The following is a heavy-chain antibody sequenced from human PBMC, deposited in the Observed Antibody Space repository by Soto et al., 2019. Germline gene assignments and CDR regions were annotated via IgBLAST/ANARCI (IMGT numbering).Heavy chain of an antibody. CDR1: GYSFTSYW. D-gene: IGHD6-13*01. J-gene: IGHJ6*02. CDR3: ARLPSSSWTDYYYYYGMDV. CDR2: IYPGDSDT. V-gene: IGHV5-51*01. Sequence: GESLKISCKGSGYSFTSYWIGWVRQMPGKGLEWMGIIYPGDSDTRYSPSFQGQVTISADKSISTAYLQWSSLKASDTPMYYCARLPSSSWTDYYYYYGMDVWGQGXTVTVSS.